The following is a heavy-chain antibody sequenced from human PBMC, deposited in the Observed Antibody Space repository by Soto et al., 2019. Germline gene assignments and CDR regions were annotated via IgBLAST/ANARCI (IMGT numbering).Heavy chain of an antibody. D-gene: IGHD5-18*01. CDR3: ARPGGYSYGLAGYYYGMDV. CDR2: INAGNGNT. Sequence: QVQLVQSGAEVKKPGASVKVSCKASRYTFTSYAMHWVRQAPGQRLEWMGWINAGNGNTKYSQKFQGRVTITRDTSASTVYMELSSLRSEDTAVYYCARPGGYSYGLAGYYYGMDVWGQGTTVTVSS. CDR1: RYTFTSYA. V-gene: IGHV1-3*01. J-gene: IGHJ6*02.